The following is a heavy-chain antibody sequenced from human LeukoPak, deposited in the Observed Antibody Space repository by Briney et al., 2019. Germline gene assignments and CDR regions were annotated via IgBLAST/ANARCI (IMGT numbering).Heavy chain of an antibody. V-gene: IGHV1-18*01. Sequence: ASVKVSCKASGYTFTSYGISWVRQAPGQGLEWMGWISAYNGNTNYAQKLQGRVTMTTDTSMSTAYMELRSLRSDDTAVYYCARALRLGYCSSTSCYASLYWGQGTLVTVSS. CDR2: ISAYNGNT. J-gene: IGHJ4*02. CDR3: ARALRLGYCSSTSCYASLY. CDR1: GYTFTSYG. D-gene: IGHD2-2*01.